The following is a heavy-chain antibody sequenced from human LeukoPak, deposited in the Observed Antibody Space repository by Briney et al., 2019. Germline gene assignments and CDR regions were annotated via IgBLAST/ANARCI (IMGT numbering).Heavy chain of an antibody. Sequence: GSLRLSCAASGFTFSSYEMNWVRQAPGKGLEWVSYISSSGSTIYYADSVKGRFTISRDNAKNSLYLQMNSLRVEDTAVYYCARVGYSYGSDWYFDLWGRGTLVTVSS. V-gene: IGHV3-48*03. J-gene: IGHJ2*01. CDR1: GFTFSSYE. CDR2: ISSSGSTI. D-gene: IGHD5-18*01. CDR3: ARVGYSYGSDWYFDL.